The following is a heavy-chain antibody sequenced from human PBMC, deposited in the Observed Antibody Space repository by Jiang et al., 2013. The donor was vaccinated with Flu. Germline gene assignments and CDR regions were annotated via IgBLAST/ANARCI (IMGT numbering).Heavy chain of an antibody. J-gene: IGHJ4*02. Sequence: QLLESGGGVVQPGRSLRLSCAASGFTFSSYGMHWVRQAPGKGLEWVAVISYDGSNKYYADSVKGRFTISRDNSKNTLYLQMNSLRAEDTAVYYCAKGRAHYDFWSGYAPNWGQGTLVTVSS. D-gene: IGHD3-3*01. CDR1: GFTFSSYG. CDR2: ISYDGSNK. V-gene: IGHV3-30*18. CDR3: AKGRAHYDFWSGYAPN.